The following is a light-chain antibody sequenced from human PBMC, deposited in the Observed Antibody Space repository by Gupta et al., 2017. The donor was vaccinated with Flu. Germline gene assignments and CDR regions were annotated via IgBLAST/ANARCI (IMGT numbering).Light chain of an antibody. CDR1: ESVSTN. CDR3: QQYNIWPLWT. V-gene: IGKV3-15*01. J-gene: IGKJ1*01. CDR2: GAS. Sequence: ESATLSCRASESVSTNLAWYQQKPGQAPRLLIHGASTRATGLPARFSGSGSGTEFTLTISSLQAEDFGVYYCQQYNIWPLWTFGRGTKVEIK.